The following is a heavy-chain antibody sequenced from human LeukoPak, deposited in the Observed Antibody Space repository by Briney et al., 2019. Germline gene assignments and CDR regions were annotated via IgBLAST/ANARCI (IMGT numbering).Heavy chain of an antibody. V-gene: IGHV1-46*01. CDR2: INPSGGST. D-gene: IGHD5-18*01. CDR1: GYTFTSYY. J-gene: IGHJ6*03. Sequence: ASVKVSCKASGYTFTSYYMHWVRQAPGQGLEWMGIINPSGGSTGYAQKFQGRVTMTRDMSTSTVYLELSSLRSEDTAVYYCARGSDTAMVPHCYYMDVWGKGTTVTVSS. CDR3: ARGSDTAMVPHCYYMDV.